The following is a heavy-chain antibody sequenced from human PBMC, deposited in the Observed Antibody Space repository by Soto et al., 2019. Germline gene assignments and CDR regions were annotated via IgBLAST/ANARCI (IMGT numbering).Heavy chain of an antibody. J-gene: IGHJ4*02. D-gene: IGHD2-15*01. V-gene: IGHV4-31*03. CDR1: GGSISSGGYY. CDR3: ARVPRELVVAATNFDY. Sequence: PSETLSLTCTVSGGSISSGGYYWSWIRQHPGKGLEWIGYIYYSGSTYYNPSLKSRVTISVDTSKNQFSLKLSSVTAADTAVYYCARVPRELVVAATNFDYWGQGTLVTVSS. CDR2: IYYSGST.